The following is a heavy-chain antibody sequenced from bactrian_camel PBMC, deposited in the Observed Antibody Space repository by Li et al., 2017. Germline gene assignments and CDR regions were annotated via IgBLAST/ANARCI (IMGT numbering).Heavy chain of an antibody. Sequence: HVQLVESGGGSVQAGGSLRPSCEVFQDVVSKYRMAWFHQAPGKEHQGVAAIDTDGRTNYLESVKGRFTISKDNAKNTLYLQMNTLQPEDTAMYYCAADRWDCYGTSTKQSRVDKTDFDFWGQGTQVTVS. V-gene: IGHV3S53*01. D-gene: IGHD3*01. CDR2: IDTDGRT. J-gene: IGHJ6*01. CDR3: AADRWDCYGTSTKQSRVDKTDFDF. CDR1: QDVVSKYR.